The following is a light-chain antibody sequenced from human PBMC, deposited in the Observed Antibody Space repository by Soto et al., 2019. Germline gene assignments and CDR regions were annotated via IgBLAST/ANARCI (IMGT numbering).Light chain of an antibody. Sequence: DIVMTQSPDSLAVSLGERATINCKSSQSVLYSSNNKNYLVWYQQKPGQPPKLLIYWASTRKSGVPDRFSSSESGTDFTLTITSLQAEDLAVYYCQQYYTNDLTFGGGTKVVVK. CDR3: QQYYTNDLT. V-gene: IGKV4-1*01. CDR2: WAS. CDR1: QSVLYSSNNKNY. J-gene: IGKJ4*01.